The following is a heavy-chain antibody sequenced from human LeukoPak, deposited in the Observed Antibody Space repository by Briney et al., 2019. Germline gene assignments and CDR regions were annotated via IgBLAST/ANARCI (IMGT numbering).Heavy chain of an antibody. J-gene: IGHJ4*02. CDR1: GFTFSTYW. CDR3: AGSDYYDN. Sequence: GGSLRLSCAASGFTFSTYWMHWVRQAPGKGLVWVSRIKSDGSSTSYADSVKGRFTISRDNAKNTLYLQMNSLRAEDTAVYYCAGSDYYDNWGQGTLVTVSS. V-gene: IGHV3-74*01. CDR2: IKSDGSST.